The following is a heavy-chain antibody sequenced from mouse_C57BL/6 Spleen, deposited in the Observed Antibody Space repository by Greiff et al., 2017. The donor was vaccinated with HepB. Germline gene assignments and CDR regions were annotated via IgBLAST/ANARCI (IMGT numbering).Heavy chain of an antibody. D-gene: IGHD1-1*01. V-gene: IGHV1-55*01. CDR2: IYPGGGST. Sequence: QVQLQQPGAELVKPGASVKMSCKASGYTFTSYWITWVKQRPGQGLEWIGDIYPGGGSTNYNDKFRSKATLTVDTSSGTAYMRFRGLTSEDAAVYYCARHGSSSYWGQGTTLTVSA. J-gene: IGHJ2*01. CDR1: GYTFTSYW. CDR3: ARHGSSSY.